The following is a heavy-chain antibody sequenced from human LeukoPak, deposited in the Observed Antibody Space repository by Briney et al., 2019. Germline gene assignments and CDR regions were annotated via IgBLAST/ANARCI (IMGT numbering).Heavy chain of an antibody. Sequence: SETLSLTCTVSGGSISSSDYYWGWIRQPPGKGLEWIGSIYYSGSTYYNPSLKSRVTISVDTSKNQFSLKLSSVTAADTAVYYCAREFLTFVVVVAATYNWFDPWGQGTLVTVSS. CDR1: GGSISSSDYY. J-gene: IGHJ5*02. CDR2: IYYSGST. V-gene: IGHV4-39*07. CDR3: AREFLTFVVVVAATYNWFDP. D-gene: IGHD2-15*01.